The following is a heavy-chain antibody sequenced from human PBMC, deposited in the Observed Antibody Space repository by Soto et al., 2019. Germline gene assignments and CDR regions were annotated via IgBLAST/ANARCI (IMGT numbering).Heavy chain of an antibody. CDR3: AKDRDNWNDGGGYFDY. CDR2: ISYDGSNK. J-gene: IGHJ4*02. D-gene: IGHD1-1*01. V-gene: IGHV3-30*18. CDR1: GFTFSSYG. Sequence: QVQLVESGGGVVQPGRSLRLSCAASGFTFSSYGMHWVRQAPGKGLEWVAVISYDGSNKYYADSVKGRFTISRDNSKNTLYLQMNSLRAEDTAVYYCAKDRDNWNDGGGYFDYWGQGTLVTVSS.